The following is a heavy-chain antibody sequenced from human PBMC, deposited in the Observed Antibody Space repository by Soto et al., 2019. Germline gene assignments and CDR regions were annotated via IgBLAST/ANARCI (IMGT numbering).Heavy chain of an antibody. V-gene: IGHV1-69*12. CDR2: IMPIFRTP. D-gene: IGHD3-3*02. CDR1: EDTFSTSA. CDR3: ARDKDRQQLGGNYYYMLDV. Sequence: QVQLEQSGAEVKKPGSTMKVSCKTSEDTFSTSAISWVRQAPGQGLEWMGGIMPIFRTPDYAQKFQGRVTITADESTSTAYMELSGLRSDHTAVYYCARDKDRQQLGGNYYYMLDVWGQGTTVTVSS. J-gene: IGHJ6*02.